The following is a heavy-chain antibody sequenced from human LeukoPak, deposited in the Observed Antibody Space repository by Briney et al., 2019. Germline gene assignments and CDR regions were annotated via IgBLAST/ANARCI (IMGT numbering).Heavy chain of an antibody. V-gene: IGHV3-23*01. J-gene: IGHJ4*02. D-gene: IGHD5-18*01. CDR2: ISGSGGST. CDR3: AKGIQLWFDHFDY. Sequence: PGGSLRLSCAASGFTFSSYAMSWVRQAPGKGLEWVSTISGSGGSTYYADSVKGRFTISRDNSKNTLYLQMNSLRAEDTAVYYCAKGIQLWFDHFDYWGQGTLVTVSS. CDR1: GFTFSSYA.